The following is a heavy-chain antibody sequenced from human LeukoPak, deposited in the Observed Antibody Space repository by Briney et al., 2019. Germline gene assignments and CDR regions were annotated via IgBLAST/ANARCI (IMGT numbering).Heavy chain of an antibody. CDR1: GGTFSSYA. CDR3: ARQGGSYWDGWFDS. D-gene: IGHD1-26*01. J-gene: IGHJ5*01. V-gene: IGHV5-51*01. Sequence: ASVKVSCKASGGTFSSYAISWVRQMPGKALEGMGLIYPGDSDTRYSPSFQGQVTISADKSISTAYLQWSSLKASDTAMYYCARQGGSYWDGWFDSWGQGILVTVSS. CDR2: IYPGDSDT.